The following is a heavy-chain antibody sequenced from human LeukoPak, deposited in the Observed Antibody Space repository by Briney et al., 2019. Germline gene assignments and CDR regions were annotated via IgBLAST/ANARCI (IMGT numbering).Heavy chain of an antibody. CDR1: GGSISIYY. Sequence: PSETLSLTCTVPGGSISIYYWNWIRQPAGMGLEWIGRMFTSGITNYNPSLKSRVTMSVDTSKNQFSLNLSSVIAADTAIYYCARETSGTYYNPLGYMDVWGKGTTVTVSS. V-gene: IGHV4-4*07. CDR2: MFTSGIT. J-gene: IGHJ6*03. CDR3: ARETSGTYYNPLGYMDV. D-gene: IGHD3-10*01.